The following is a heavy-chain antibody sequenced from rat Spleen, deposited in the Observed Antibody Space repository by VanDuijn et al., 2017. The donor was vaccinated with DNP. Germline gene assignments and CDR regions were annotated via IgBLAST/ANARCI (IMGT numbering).Heavy chain of an antibody. Sequence: EVKLVESGGGLVQPGRSLKLSCAASGFTFNNYWMTWIRQAPGKGLEWVASITNTGGSTYYPDSVKGRFTISRDNAKNTLYLQMNSLRSEDTATYYCTNDWELYYWGQGVMVTVSS. J-gene: IGHJ2*01. D-gene: IGHD5-1*01. V-gene: IGHV5-31*01. CDR2: ITNTGGST. CDR3: TNDWELYY. CDR1: GFTFNNYW.